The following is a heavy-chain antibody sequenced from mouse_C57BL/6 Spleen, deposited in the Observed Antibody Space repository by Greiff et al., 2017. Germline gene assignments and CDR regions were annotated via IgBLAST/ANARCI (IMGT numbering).Heavy chain of an antibody. J-gene: IGHJ1*03. D-gene: IGHD2-3*01. CDR2: INPGSGST. Sequence: QVQLQQPGTELVKPGASVKLSCKASGYTFTSYWMHWVKQRPGQGLEWIGNINPGSGSTNYNEKFKSKATLTVDTSSSTAYMQLSSLTSEDSAVYYCARKGWLLNWYFDVWGTGTTVTVSS. CDR3: ARKGWLLNWYFDV. V-gene: IGHV1-53*01. CDR1: GYTFTSYW.